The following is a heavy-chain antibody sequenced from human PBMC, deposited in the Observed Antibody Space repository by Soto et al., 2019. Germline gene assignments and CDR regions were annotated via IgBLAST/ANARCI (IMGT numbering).Heavy chain of an antibody. D-gene: IGHD3-10*01. CDR2: ISAYNGNT. CDR3: ARDQLLWFGELLLPGGYGMDV. V-gene: IGHV1-18*01. J-gene: IGHJ6*02. CDR1: GYTFTSYG. Sequence: ASVKVSCKASGYTFTSYGISWVRQAPGQGLEWMGWISAYNGNTNYAQKLQGRVTMTTDTSTSTAYMELRSLRSDDTAVYYCARDQLLWFGELLLPGGYGMDVWGQGTTVTVSS.